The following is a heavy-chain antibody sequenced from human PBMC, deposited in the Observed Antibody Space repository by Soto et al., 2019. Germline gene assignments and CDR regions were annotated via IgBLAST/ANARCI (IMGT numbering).Heavy chain of an antibody. CDR2: ISAYNGNT. CDR1: GYTFTSYG. V-gene: IGHV1-18*01. D-gene: IGHD2-2*01. CDR3: ARIPFGGIVVVPAADNWFDP. J-gene: IGHJ5*02. Sequence: ASVKVSCKASGYTFTSYGISWVRQAPGQGLERMGWISAYNGNTNYAQKLQGRVTMTTDTSTSTAYMELRSLRSDDTAVYYCARIPFGGIVVVPAADNWFDPWGQGTLVTVSS.